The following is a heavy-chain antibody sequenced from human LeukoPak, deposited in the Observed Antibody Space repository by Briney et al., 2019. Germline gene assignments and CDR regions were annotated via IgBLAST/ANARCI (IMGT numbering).Heavy chain of an antibody. V-gene: IGHV1-46*01. D-gene: IGHD3-3*01. Sequence: ASVKVSCKASGYTFTSYYMHWVRQAPVQGLEWMGIINPSGGSTSYAQKFQGRVTMTRDTSTSTVYMELSSLRSEDTAVYYCARDSPTILVDYWGQGTLVTVSS. CDR3: ARDSPTILVDY. J-gene: IGHJ4*02. CDR2: INPSGGST. CDR1: GYTFTSYY.